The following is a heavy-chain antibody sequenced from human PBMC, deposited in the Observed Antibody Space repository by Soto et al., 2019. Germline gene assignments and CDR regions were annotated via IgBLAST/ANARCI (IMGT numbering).Heavy chain of an antibody. V-gene: IGHV3-74*01. Sequence: EVQLVESGGGLVQPGGSLRLSCAASGFTFGNFWMHWVRQAPGKGLVWVSRINSDGSTSYADFVKGRLTISRDNAKNTVYLQMNSLRAEDRAVYYCARGLYREYGHDSWGQGALVTVSS. J-gene: IGHJ5*01. CDR3: ARGLYREYGHDS. CDR2: INSDGST. CDR1: GFTFGNFW. D-gene: IGHD3-10*01.